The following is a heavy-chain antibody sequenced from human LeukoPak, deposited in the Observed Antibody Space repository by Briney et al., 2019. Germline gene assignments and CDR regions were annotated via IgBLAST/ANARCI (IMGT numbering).Heavy chain of an antibody. Sequence: GGSLRLSCAAPGFTFSSSAMSWVRRAPGKGLEWVSGISGSGGSTYYADSVKGRFTTSRDNTKNTLYLQMTSLRSKHPAVYYCAKETGDSGYDYGDYWGQGTLVTVSS. J-gene: IGHJ4*02. D-gene: IGHD5-12*01. CDR3: AKETGDSGYDYGDY. V-gene: IGHV3-23*01. CDR1: GFTFSSSA. CDR2: ISGSGGST.